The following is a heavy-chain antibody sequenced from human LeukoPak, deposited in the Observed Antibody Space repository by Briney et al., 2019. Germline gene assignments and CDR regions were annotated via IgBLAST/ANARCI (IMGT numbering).Heavy chain of an antibody. Sequence: SETLSLTCTVSGVAINTSHSCWGWIRQSAGKGLEWIGSVFFTVTTFYSPSLKTRVTISVDTSKNQFSLRLASATAADTATYYCVRGNSGFSFGAQGTLVTVSS. CDR2: VFFTVTT. J-gene: IGHJ4*02. CDR3: VRGNSGFSF. V-gene: IGHV4-39*07. D-gene: IGHD4-23*01. CDR1: GVAINTSHSC.